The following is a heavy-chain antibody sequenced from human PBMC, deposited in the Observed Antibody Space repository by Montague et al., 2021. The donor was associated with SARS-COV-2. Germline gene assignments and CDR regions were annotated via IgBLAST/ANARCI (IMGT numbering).Heavy chain of an antibody. CDR2: ITASGGGS. V-gene: IGHV3-23*01. CDR3: AEGYSYGSNTFDI. Sequence: SLRLSCAASGFTFSSFAMSWVRQAPGKGLEWVSTITASGGGSYYADSVKGRFTISRDNSKNTLYLQMISLRAEDTAVYFCAEGYSYGSNTFDIWGQGTTVTVSS. D-gene: IGHD5-18*01. CDR1: GFTFSSFA. J-gene: IGHJ3*02.